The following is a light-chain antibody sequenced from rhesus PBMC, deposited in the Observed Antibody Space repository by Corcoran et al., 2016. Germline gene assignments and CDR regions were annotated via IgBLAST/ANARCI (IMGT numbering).Light chain of an antibody. V-gene: IGKV1-66*01. Sequence: DIQMTQSPSSLSASVGDRVTITCRASQGINNYLSWYQQKPGKAPKPLIYLASSLETGVPSRFSGSRSGTDYTLAISSLQPEDISTYFCQQYSNSPYSFGQGTKVEIK. CDR1: QGINNY. J-gene: IGKJ2*01. CDR2: LAS. CDR3: QQYSNSPYS.